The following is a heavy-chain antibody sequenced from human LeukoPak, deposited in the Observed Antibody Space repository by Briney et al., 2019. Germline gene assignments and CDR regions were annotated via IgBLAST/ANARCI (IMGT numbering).Heavy chain of an antibody. CDR3: ARDVLWYGSSRYFFDY. Sequence: SETLSLTCTVSGGSLTSRDYYWAWIRQPPGERLQWIGSIDYTAKTFYSPPPKSRVTISVDTSTNHFTLKLRSVTAADTAVYYCARDVLWYGSSRYFFDYWGQGSLVTVSS. CDR2: IDYTAKT. CDR1: GGSLTSRDYY. D-gene: IGHD3-9*01. V-gene: IGHV4-39*02. J-gene: IGHJ4*02.